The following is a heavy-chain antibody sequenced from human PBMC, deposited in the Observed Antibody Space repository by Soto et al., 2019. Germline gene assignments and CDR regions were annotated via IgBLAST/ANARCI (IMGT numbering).Heavy chain of an antibody. D-gene: IGHD2-15*01. CDR3: ARPAGRVDYFDF. CDR1: GFVFSNYS. J-gene: IGHJ4*02. Sequence: EVQLVESGGGLVQPGGSLRLSCAASGFVFSNYSMNWVRQAPGKGLEWVSYISSSSSTIYYADSVQGRFTISRDNAKNALYLQFNRLTDEDTAVYYCARPAGRVDYFDFWGQGTLVTVSS. CDR2: ISSSSSTI. V-gene: IGHV3-48*02.